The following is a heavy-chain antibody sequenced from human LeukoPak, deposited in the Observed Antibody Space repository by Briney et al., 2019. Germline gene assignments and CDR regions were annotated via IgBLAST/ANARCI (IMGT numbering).Heavy chain of an antibody. D-gene: IGHD3-22*01. J-gene: IGHJ5*01. V-gene: IGHV1-18*01. Sequence: ASVKVSCKATSRISWVRQAPGQGLEWMGWIGSYGGDTYYAQKFQGRVTVTTDTSTSTVYMELRSLRSDDTAVYYCARYLWNCYDDSGYYRDFDSWGQGTLVTVSS. CDR3: ARYLWNCYDDSGYYRDFDS. CDR2: IGSYGGDT. CDR1: TSR.